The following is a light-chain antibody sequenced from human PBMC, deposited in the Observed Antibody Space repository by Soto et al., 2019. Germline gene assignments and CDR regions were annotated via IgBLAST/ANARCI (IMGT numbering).Light chain of an antibody. Sequence: DIQMTQSPSTLSASVGDRVTITCRASQSISSWLAWYQQKPGKAPKLLISKASSLESGVPSRFSGSGSGTEFPLTSSRLQPDDFATYYCQQYNSYPYTFGQGTKLEIK. CDR2: KAS. CDR3: QQYNSYPYT. J-gene: IGKJ2*01. CDR1: QSISSW. V-gene: IGKV1-5*03.